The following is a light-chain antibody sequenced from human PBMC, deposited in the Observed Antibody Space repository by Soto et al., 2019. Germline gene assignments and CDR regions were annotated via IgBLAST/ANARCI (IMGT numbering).Light chain of an antibody. CDR3: QVWDSSSDHWV. CDR1: NIGSKS. J-gene: IGLJ3*02. CDR2: YDS. V-gene: IGLV3-21*04. Sequence: SYELTQPPSVSVAPGKTARITCGGNNIGSKSVHWYQQKPGQAPVLVIYYDSDRPSGIPERFSGSNSGNTATLTISRVEAGDEADYYCQVWDSSSDHWVFGGGTTLTVI.